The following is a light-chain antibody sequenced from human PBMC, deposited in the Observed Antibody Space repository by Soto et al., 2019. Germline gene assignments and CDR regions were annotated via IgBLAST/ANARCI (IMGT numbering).Light chain of an antibody. CDR1: YSNIGNNY. J-gene: IGLJ3*02. Sequence: QAVLTQPPSVSAAPGQRVTISCSGSYSNIGNNYVSWYQQFPGTAPKLLIYDNNKRPSGTPDRFSGSKSGTSATLGITGLQTGDEADYYCGTWASSLSSWVFGGGTKLTVL. CDR2: DNN. CDR3: GTWASSLSSWV. V-gene: IGLV1-51*01.